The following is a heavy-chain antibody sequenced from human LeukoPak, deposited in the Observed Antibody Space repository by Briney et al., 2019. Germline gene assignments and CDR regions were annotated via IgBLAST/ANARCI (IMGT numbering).Heavy chain of an antibody. Sequence: PGGSLRLSCGPSGFTFSSYWMSWVRQAPGKGLEWVANIKQDGSEKYYVDSVKGRFTISRDNAKNSLYLQMNSLRAEDTAVYYCASPVVAATGSDYWGQGTLVTVSS. CDR2: IKQDGSEK. CDR1: GFTFSSYW. V-gene: IGHV3-7*01. J-gene: IGHJ4*02. D-gene: IGHD2-15*01. CDR3: ASPVVAATGSDY.